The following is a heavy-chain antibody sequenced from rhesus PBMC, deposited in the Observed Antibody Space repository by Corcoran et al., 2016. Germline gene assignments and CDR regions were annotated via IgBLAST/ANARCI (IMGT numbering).Heavy chain of an antibody. J-gene: IGHJ4*01. Sequence: QLQLQESGPGLVKPSETLSLSCAVSGGSIRSNWWSWIRPPPGKGLEWIGRISSKGGTPTNTPSCKGRDTLSTDTSKNQFSLKLTSVASADTAVYYCAGRHRSTQTFEYWGQGVLVTVSS. CDR3: AGRHRSTQTFEY. V-gene: IGHV4-173*01. D-gene: IGHD1-44*02. CDR2: ISSKGGTP. CDR1: GGSIRSNW.